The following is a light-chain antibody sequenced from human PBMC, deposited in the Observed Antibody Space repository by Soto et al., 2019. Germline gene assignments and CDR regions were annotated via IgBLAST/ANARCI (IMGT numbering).Light chain of an antibody. CDR3: QQSYSTPPGLT. Sequence: IRMSQAGSSFCASRGDSVTITCRASQSITNYLNWYQQKPGKAPKLLIYAASSLQSGVPSRFSGSGSGTDFTLTISSLQPEDSATYYCQQSYSTPPGLTFGGGTKVDNK. CDR2: AAS. J-gene: IGKJ4*01. V-gene: IGKV1-39*01. CDR1: QSITNY.